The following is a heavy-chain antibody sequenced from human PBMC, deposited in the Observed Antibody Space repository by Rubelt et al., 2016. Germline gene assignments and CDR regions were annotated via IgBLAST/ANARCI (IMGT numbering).Heavy chain of an antibody. Sequence: QLQLRESGPGLVKPSETLSLTCTVSGGSISSYYWGWIRQPPGKGLEWIGSIFYSGSTYYNPSLKSRVTISVDTSKNQFSLKLNSLTAADRAVYYCARHLDRYYYYYMDVWGKGTTVTVSS. V-gene: IGHV4-39*01. J-gene: IGHJ6*03. CDR3: ARHLDRYYYYYMDV. CDR1: GGSISSYY. CDR2: IFYSGST.